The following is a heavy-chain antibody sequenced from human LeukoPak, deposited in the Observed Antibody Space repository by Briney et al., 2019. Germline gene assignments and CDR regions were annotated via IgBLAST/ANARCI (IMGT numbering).Heavy chain of an antibody. V-gene: IGHV3-43*02. CDR3: AKPGRFERDPEYYFDY. Sequence: GGSLRLSCAASGFTFSSYEMNWVRQAPGKGLEWVSLISGDGGSTYYADSVKGRFTISRDNSKNSLYLQMNSLRTEDTALYYCAKPGRFERDPEYYFDYWGQGTLVTVSS. CDR2: ISGDGGST. CDR1: GFTFSSYE. D-gene: IGHD1-14*01. J-gene: IGHJ4*02.